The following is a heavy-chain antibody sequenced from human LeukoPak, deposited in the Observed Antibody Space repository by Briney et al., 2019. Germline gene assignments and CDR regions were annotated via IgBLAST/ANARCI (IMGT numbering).Heavy chain of an antibody. J-gene: IGHJ3*02. CDR3: TTEYDFWSGYSGAFDI. V-gene: IGHV3-15*01. Sequence: PGGSLRLSCAASGFTFSNAWMSWVRQAPGKGLEWVGRIKSKTDGGTTDYAAPVKGRFTISRDDSKNTLYLQMNSLKTEDTAVYYCTTEYDFWSGYSGAFDIWGQGTMVTVSS. D-gene: IGHD3-3*01. CDR1: GFTFSNAW. CDR2: IKSKTDGGTT.